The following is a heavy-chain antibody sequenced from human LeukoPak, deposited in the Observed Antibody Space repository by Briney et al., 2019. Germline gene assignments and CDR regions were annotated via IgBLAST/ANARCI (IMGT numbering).Heavy chain of an antibody. D-gene: IGHD3-10*01. J-gene: IGHJ5*02. CDR1: GDSISNSSYY. Sequence: SETLSLTCTVSGDSISNSSYYWGWIRQPPGKGLEWIGSVSYSGDTYYNPSLKSRVSVSVDTSKNQFSLKLNSVTAADTAVYSCAATLIRGIIKKFLFDPWGQGTLVTVSS. CDR2: VSYSGDT. CDR3: AATLIRGIIKKFLFDP. V-gene: IGHV4-39*07.